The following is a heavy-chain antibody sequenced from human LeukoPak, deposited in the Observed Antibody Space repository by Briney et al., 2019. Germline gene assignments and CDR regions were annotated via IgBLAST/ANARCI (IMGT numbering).Heavy chain of an antibody. V-gene: IGHV3-7*01. CDR3: ARDPQTAIVTSYFDY. D-gene: IGHD5-18*01. Sequence: LXLSXVASGFTFXSYWMSWVRQALGKXLEWVANIKQDGSEKYYVDSVKGRFTISRDNAKNSLYLQMNSLRAEDTAVYYCARDPQTAIVTSYFDYWGQGTLVTVSS. CDR2: IKQDGSEK. J-gene: IGHJ4*02. CDR1: GFTFXSYW.